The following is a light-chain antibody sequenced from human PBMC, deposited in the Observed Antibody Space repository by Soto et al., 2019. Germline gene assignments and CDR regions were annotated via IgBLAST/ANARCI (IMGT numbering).Light chain of an antibody. J-gene: IGKJ1*01. Sequence: DIQMTQSPSSLSASVGDRVTITCRANQRISNYLNWYQQKPGKAPNLVISAASSLQSGVPSRFSGGGSGTGFILTISSLQPEDFATSYCQQSYTSPWTFGQGTRVEIK. CDR1: QRISNY. CDR3: QQSYTSPWT. V-gene: IGKV1-39*01. CDR2: AAS.